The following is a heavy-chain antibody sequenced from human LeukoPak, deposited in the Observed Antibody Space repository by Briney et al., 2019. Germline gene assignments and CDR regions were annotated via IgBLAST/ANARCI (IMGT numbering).Heavy chain of an antibody. CDR1: GGSFSGYY. V-gene: IGHV4-34*01. CDR2: INHSGST. J-gene: IGHJ4*02. D-gene: IGHD3-22*01. CDR3: ATLYYYDSSGSPGDY. Sequence: SETLSLTCAVYGGSFSGYYWSWIRQPPGKGLEWIGEINHSGSTNYNPSLKSRVTISVDTSKNQFSLKLSSVTAADTAVYYCATLYYYDSSGSPGDYWGQGTLVTVSS.